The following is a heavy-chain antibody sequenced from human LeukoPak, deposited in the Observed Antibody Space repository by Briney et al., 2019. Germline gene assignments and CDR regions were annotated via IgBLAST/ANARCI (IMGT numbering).Heavy chain of an antibody. D-gene: IGHD4-23*01. CDR2: ISDSGGST. Sequence: PGGSLTLSCAASGLSFSSYAMTWVRQAPGKGLEWVSAISDSGGSTFYADSVRGRFTISRDNSKNTLYLQMNSLRAEDTAVYYCAKDSVVPGLADYWGQGTLVTVSS. J-gene: IGHJ4*02. CDR3: AKDSVVPGLADY. CDR1: GLSFSSYA. V-gene: IGHV3-23*01.